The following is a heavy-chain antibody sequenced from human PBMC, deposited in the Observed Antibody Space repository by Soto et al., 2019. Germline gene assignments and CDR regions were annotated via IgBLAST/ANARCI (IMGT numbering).Heavy chain of an antibody. V-gene: IGHV5-51*01. D-gene: IGHD3-10*01. Sequence: EVQLVQSGAEVKKPGESLKISCKGSGYSFTSYWIGWVRQMPGKGLEWMGIIYPGDSDTRYSPSFQGQVTISADKSISTAYLQWSSLKASDTAMYYCARGELLWFGESHGDAFDIWGQGTMVTVSS. J-gene: IGHJ3*02. CDR2: IYPGDSDT. CDR3: ARGELLWFGESHGDAFDI. CDR1: GYSFTSYW.